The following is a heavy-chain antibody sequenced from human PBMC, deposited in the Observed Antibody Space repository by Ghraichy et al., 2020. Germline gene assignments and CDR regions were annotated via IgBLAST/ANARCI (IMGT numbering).Heavy chain of an antibody. Sequence: SETLSLTCAVYGGSFSGYYWSWIRQPPGKGLEWIGEINHSGSTNYNPSLKSRVTISVDTSKNQFSLKLSSVTAADTAVYYCARRACNGYSSGWYRSDYFDYWGQGTLVTVSS. CDR3: ARRACNGYSSGWYRSDYFDY. CDR2: INHSGST. J-gene: IGHJ4*02. D-gene: IGHD6-19*01. V-gene: IGHV4-34*01. CDR1: GGSFSGYY.